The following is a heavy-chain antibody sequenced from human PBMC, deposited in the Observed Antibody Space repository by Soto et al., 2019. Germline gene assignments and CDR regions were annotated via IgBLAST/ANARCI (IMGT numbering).Heavy chain of an antibody. J-gene: IGHJ4*02. D-gene: IGHD1-1*01. CDR3: ARAPGNERLDY. CDR2: IYHSGDT. Sequence: QVQLQESGPGLVKPSQTLSLTCTVSGAYVNTGGYYWSWVRQYPGKGLEWIGYIYHSGDTDYNPSLKIRLTISVDTSKNLFSLSLSSVTVADTAVYYCARAPGNERLDYWGQGILVIVSS. V-gene: IGHV4-31*03. CDR1: GAYVNTGGYY.